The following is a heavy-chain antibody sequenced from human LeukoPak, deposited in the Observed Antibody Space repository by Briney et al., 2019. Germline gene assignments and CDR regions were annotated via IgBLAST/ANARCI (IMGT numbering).Heavy chain of an antibody. D-gene: IGHD3-16*02. CDR1: GGSISSYY. CDR2: IYYSGST. J-gene: IGHJ4*02. CDR3: ARGLPHYDYVWGSYRYLARFDY. Sequence: SETLSLTCTVSGGSISSYYWSWIRQPPGKGLEWIGYIYYSGSTNYNPSLKSRVTISVDTSKNQFSLKLSSVTAADTAAYYCARGLPHYDYVWGSYRYLARFDYWGQGTLVTDSS. V-gene: IGHV4-59*08.